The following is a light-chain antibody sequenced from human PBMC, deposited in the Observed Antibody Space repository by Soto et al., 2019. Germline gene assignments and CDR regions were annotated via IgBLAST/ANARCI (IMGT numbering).Light chain of an antibody. CDR1: QSISSY. CDR2: AAS. J-gene: IGKJ4*01. CDR3: LQDYNYPLT. Sequence: IQMTQSPSSLCASVGDRVTITCRESQSISSYLNWYQQKPGKSPRFLIYAASNLQSGVPSRFSGSGSGTDFTLTISSLQPEDFATYYCLQDYNYPLTFGGGTKVDIK. V-gene: IGKV1-6*01.